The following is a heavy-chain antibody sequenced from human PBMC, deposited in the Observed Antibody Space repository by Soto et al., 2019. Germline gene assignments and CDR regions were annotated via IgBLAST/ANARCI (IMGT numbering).Heavy chain of an antibody. CDR2: FDPEDGET. Sequence: QVRLVQSGAEVKKPGASVKVSCKVSGYTLTELSMHWVRQAPGKGLEWMGGFDPEDGETIYAQKCQGRVTMTEDKSTDTTYMELSSLRSEDTAVYYCATVTRQQLVRDYYGMDVWGQGTTVTVSS. CDR1: GYTLTELS. V-gene: IGHV1-24*01. CDR3: ATVTRQQLVRDYYGMDV. J-gene: IGHJ6*02. D-gene: IGHD6-13*01.